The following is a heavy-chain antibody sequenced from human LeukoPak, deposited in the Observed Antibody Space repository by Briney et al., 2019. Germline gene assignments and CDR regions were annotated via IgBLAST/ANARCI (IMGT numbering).Heavy chain of an antibody. CDR2: IYYSGST. J-gene: IGHJ4*02. CDR3: AVLAVAGFFDY. CDR1: GGSISSGVYY. V-gene: IGHV4-30-4*08. Sequence: PSQTLSLTCTVSGGSISSGVYYWSWIPQPPGKGLEWIGYIYYSGSTYYNPSLKSRVTISVDTSKNQFSLKLSSVTAADTAVYYCAVLAVAGFFDYWGQGTLVTVSS. D-gene: IGHD6-19*01.